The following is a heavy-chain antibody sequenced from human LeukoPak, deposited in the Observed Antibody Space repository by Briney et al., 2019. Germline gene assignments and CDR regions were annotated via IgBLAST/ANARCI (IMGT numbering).Heavy chain of an antibody. V-gene: IGHV3-48*03. CDR2: ISSTGNTV. CDR1: GFTFSSYE. Sequence: TGGSLRLSCAASGFTFSSYEMNWVRQAPGQGLEWVAYISSTGNTVHYAGSVKGRFTISRDNAKNSLYLQMNRLRAEDTAVYYCTKETPQMGVWGKGTTVIVSS. D-gene: IGHD2-15*01. CDR3: TKETPQMGV. J-gene: IGHJ6*04.